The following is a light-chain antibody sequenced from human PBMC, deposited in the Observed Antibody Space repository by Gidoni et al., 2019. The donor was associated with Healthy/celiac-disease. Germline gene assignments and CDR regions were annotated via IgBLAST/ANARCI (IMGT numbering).Light chain of an antibody. V-gene: IGKV3-20*01. Sequence: IVSTQSPGTLSLSPGERATLSCRASQSVSSSSLAWYQQKPGQAPRPLIYGASSRDTGIPARFSGSGSGTDFTLTISSLEPVDFAVYYCQQYGSSPRAFGQGTKVEIK. CDR2: GAS. J-gene: IGKJ1*01. CDR1: QSVSSSS. CDR3: QQYGSSPRA.